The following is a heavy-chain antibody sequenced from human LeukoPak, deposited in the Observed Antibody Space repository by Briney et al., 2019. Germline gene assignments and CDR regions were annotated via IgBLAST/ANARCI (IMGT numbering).Heavy chain of an antibody. V-gene: IGHV4-59*08. Sequence: SETLSLTCTVSGGSISSYYWSWIRQPPGKGLEWIGYIYYSGSTNYNPSLKSRVTISVDTSKNQFSLKLSSVTAADTAMYYCATYFYGDYASYYFDRWGQGTLVTVSS. CDR2: IYYSGST. CDR3: ATYFYGDYASYYFDR. J-gene: IGHJ4*02. CDR1: GGSISSYY. D-gene: IGHD4-17*01.